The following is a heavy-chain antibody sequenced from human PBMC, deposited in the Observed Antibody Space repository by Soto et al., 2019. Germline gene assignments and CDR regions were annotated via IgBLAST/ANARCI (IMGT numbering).Heavy chain of an antibody. Sequence: SQTLSLTCSISWDSVSRNSTACNCFRPSPSRGLEWLGRTYYRSKWYNDYAEFVKSRITINPDTSKNQFSLQLNSLTPEDTAVYYCARGWGLNYWGQGTLVTVSS. J-gene: IGHJ4*01. D-gene: IGHD1-26*01. CDR1: WDSVSRNSTA. V-gene: IGHV6-1*01. CDR3: ARGWGLNY. CDR2: TYYRSKWYN.